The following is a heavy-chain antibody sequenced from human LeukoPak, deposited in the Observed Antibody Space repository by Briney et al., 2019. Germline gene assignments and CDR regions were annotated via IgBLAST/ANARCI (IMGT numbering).Heavy chain of an antibody. J-gene: IGHJ4*02. D-gene: IGHD2-2*01. V-gene: IGHV4-59*08. CDR2: IFHTGTT. Sequence: SETLSLTCTVAGGSISTYYWSWIRQPPGKGLECLGFIFHTGTTNYNPSLEGRVTISVDTSKNQFSLKLSSVTAADTAIYYCARTYCSTNACPFDRWGQGTLVTVSS. CDR3: ARTYCSTNACPFDR. CDR1: GGSISTYY.